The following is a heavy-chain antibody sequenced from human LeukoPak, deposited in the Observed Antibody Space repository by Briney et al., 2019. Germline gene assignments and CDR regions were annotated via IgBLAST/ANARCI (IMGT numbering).Heavy chain of an antibody. CDR3: AREGVAVAGRDY. CDR2: IYYSGST. V-gene: IGHV4-39*07. J-gene: IGHJ4*02. D-gene: IGHD6-19*01. CDR1: GGSISSSGYY. Sequence: SETLSLTCTVSGGSISSSGYYWGWIRQPPGKGLEWIGSIYYSGSTYYNPSLKSRVTISVDTSKNQFSLKLSSVTAADTAVYYCAREGVAVAGRDYWGQGTLVTVSS.